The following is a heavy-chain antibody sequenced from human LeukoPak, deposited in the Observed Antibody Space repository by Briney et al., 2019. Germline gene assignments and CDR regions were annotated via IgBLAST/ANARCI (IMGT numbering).Heavy chain of an antibody. Sequence: GRSLRLSCAASGFTFNSFGIHWVRQAPGKGLEWVAVISNDGSNQYYADSVEGRFTISRDNSRSTLYLQMNSLRIEYTAVYYGAKSLVATASYFDYWGQGTRVTVSS. D-gene: IGHD5-12*01. CDR3: AKSLVATASYFDY. CDR2: ISNDGSNQ. V-gene: IGHV3-30*18. J-gene: IGHJ4*02. CDR1: GFTFNSFG.